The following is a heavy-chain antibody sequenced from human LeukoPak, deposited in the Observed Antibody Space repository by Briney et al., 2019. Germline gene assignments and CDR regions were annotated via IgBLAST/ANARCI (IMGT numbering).Heavy chain of an antibody. CDR3: AARFRDGLDI. J-gene: IGHJ3*02. CDR1: GFPFSTSW. Sequence: GGSLRLSCAAYGFPFSTSWLHWVRQAPGKGLVWVSRISGDGGSTEYADSVKGRFAISRDNAKNTLYLQMNSLRAEDTAVYYCAARFRDGLDIWGQGTMVTVSS. CDR2: ISGDGGST. V-gene: IGHV3-74*01.